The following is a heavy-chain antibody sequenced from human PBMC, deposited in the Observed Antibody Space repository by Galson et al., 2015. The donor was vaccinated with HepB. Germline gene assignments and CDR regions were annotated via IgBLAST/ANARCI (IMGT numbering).Heavy chain of an antibody. CDR1: GLTFSGFS. D-gene: IGHD4-17*01. Sequence: SLRLSCAASGLTFSGFSMNWVRQAPGKGLEWVSFISARSTYIYYAQSVKGRFTISRDNATSSVFLEMNNLRVDDTAVYYCARGLTGDYVFAYWGQGTVVTVSS. V-gene: IGHV3-21*06. CDR2: ISARSTYI. J-gene: IGHJ4*02. CDR3: ARGLTGDYVFAY.